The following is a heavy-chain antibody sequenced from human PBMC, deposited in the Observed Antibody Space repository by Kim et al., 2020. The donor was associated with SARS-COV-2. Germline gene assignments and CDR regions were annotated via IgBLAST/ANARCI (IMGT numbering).Heavy chain of an antibody. V-gene: IGHV3-23*01. CDR3: AKDLLSDSYGSYYYYGMDV. D-gene: IGHD5-18*01. J-gene: IGHJ6*02. Sequence: GRFTTHRDNSKNTLYLQMNSLRAEDTAVYYCAKDLLSDSYGSYYYYGMDVWGQGTTVTVSS.